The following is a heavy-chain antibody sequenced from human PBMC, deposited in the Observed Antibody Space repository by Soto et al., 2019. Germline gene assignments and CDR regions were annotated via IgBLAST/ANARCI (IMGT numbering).Heavy chain of an antibody. J-gene: IGHJ4*02. CDR2: ISAHRGHT. CDR1: GHISGHYG. D-gene: IGHD1-26*01. Sequence: ASVKVSCKVSGHISGHYGISWVRLRAGQGLEWMGWISAHRGHTNYAHKFRGRVTMTTDPSTATVSMELTNLLSDDTAVYFCARDGDQWDQRFCDNWGLG. CDR3: ARDGDQWDQRFCDN. V-gene: IGHV1-18*01.